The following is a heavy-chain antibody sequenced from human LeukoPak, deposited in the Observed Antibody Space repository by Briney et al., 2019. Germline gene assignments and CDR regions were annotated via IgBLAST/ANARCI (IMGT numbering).Heavy chain of an antibody. CDR2: IYYSGST. CDR3: ARLDYDFWSNEYYFDY. Sequence: SETLSLTCTVSGGSISSYYWRCIRQPPGKGLEWIGYIYYSGSTNYNPSLKSRVTISVDTSKNQFSLKLSSVTAADTAVYYCARLDYDFWSNEYYFDYWGQGTLVTVSS. CDR1: GGSISSYY. J-gene: IGHJ4*02. V-gene: IGHV4-59*01. D-gene: IGHD3-3*01.